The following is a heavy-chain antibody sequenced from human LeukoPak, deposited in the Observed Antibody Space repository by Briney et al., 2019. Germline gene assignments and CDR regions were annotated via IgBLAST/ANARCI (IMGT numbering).Heavy chain of an antibody. J-gene: IGHJ4*02. Sequence: GGSLRLSCAASGFTFGSYWMSWVRQAPGKGLEWVANIKQDGNESYYVDSVKGRFTISRDNAKNSLYLQMNSLRAEDTAVYYCARGWLVPDFWGQGTLVTVSS. CDR1: GFTFGSYW. CDR3: ARGWLVPDF. CDR2: IKQDGNES. V-gene: IGHV3-7*01. D-gene: IGHD6-19*01.